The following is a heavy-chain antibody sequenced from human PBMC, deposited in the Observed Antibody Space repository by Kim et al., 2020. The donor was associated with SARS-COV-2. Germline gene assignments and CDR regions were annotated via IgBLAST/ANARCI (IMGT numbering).Heavy chain of an antibody. CDR2: IGTAGDT. CDR1: GFTFSSYD. J-gene: IGHJ6*02. D-gene: IGHD3-9*01. Sequence: GGSLRLSCAASGFTFSSYDMHWVRQATGKGLEWVSAIGTAGDTYYPGSVKGRFTISRENAKNSLYLQMNSLRAGDTAVYYCARGGGYDILTGYYISYPMDVWGQGTTVTVSS. CDR3: ARGGGYDILTGYYISYPMDV. V-gene: IGHV3-13*04.